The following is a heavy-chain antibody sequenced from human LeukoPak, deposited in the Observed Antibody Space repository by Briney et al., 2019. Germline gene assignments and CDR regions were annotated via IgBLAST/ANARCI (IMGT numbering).Heavy chain of an antibody. CDR3: ARVLRYDFWSAYYFDY. CDR2: IGTYNGNT. CDR1: GYTFNSYD. J-gene: IGHJ4*02. D-gene: IGHD3-3*01. V-gene: IGHV1-18*01. Sequence: ASVNVSCKASGYTFNSYDISWVRQAPGQGLEWMAWIGTYNGNTNYALKVQGRATMTTDTSTSTAYMELRSLRSDDTAVYYCARVLRYDFWSAYYFDYWGQGTLVTVSS.